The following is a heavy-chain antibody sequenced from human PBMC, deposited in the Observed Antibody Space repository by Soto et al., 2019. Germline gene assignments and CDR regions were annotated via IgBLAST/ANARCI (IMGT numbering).Heavy chain of an antibody. Sequence: QVQLVQSGAEVKKPGSSVKVSCKASGGTFSSYAISWVRQAPGQGLEWMGGIIPIFGTANYAQKFQGRVTITADESMXTAYMELSSLRSEDTAVYYCERVSGDGYPNSPFDYWGQGTLVTVSS. J-gene: IGHJ4*02. CDR1: GGTFSSYA. V-gene: IGHV1-69*12. D-gene: IGHD5-12*01. CDR3: ERVSGDGYPNSPFDY. CDR2: IIPIFGTA.